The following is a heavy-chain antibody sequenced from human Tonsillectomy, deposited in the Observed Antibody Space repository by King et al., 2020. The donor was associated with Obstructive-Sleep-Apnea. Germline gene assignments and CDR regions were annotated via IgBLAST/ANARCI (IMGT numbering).Heavy chain of an antibody. Sequence: QLQESGPGLVKPSETLSLTCTVSGGSISSSSYYWGWIRQPPGKGLEWIWRIYYSGSTYYNPSLKSRVTISVDPSKNQFSLKLSSVTAADTAVYYCARLAVAGLYFDYWGQGTLVTVSS. CDR3: ARLAVAGLYFDY. CDR1: GGSISSSSYY. V-gene: IGHV4-39*07. J-gene: IGHJ4*02. D-gene: IGHD6-19*01. CDR2: IYYSGST.